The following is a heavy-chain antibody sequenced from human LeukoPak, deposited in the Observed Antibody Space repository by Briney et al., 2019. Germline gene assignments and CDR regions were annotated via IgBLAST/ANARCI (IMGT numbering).Heavy chain of an antibody. D-gene: IGHD3-9*01. CDR3: AKDLRLGLRYFDWLLSPFDY. CDR2: ISGSGDST. Sequence: GGCLRLSCAAPGITLSSYAMSWVRQAPGKGLEWVSSISGSGDSTYYADSVRGRFTTSRDNSKNTLYLQMNSLRPEDTAVYYCAKDLRLGLRYFDWLLSPFDYWGQGTLVTVSS. CDR1: GITLSSYA. V-gene: IGHV3-23*01. J-gene: IGHJ4*02.